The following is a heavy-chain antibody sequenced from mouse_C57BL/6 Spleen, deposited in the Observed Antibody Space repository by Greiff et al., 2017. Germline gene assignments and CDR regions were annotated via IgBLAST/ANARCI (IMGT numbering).Heavy chain of an antibody. CDR2: IYPRSGNT. J-gene: IGHJ3*01. Sequence: QVQLQESGAELARPGASVKLSCKASGYTFTSYGISWVKQRPGQGLEWIGEIYPRSGNTYYNEKFKGKATLTAATSSRTASMELRSLTSEDSAVXFCARSDGDRLAYWGQGTLVTVSA. V-gene: IGHV1-81*01. CDR1: GYTFTSYG. D-gene: IGHD2-13*01. CDR3: ARSDGDRLAY.